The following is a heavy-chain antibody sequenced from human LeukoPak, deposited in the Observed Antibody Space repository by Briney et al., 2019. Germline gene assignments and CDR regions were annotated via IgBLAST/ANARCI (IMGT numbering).Heavy chain of an antibody. CDR1: GYTFTSYY. J-gene: IGHJ6*02. D-gene: IGHD3-3*01. CDR3: ARVSYDFWSGYYEGPYYYYYGMDV. CDR2: INPSGGST. V-gene: IGHV1-46*01. Sequence: ASVKVSCKASGYTFTSYYMHWVRQAPGQGLEWMGIINPSGGSTSYAKKSQGRVTLTRDTSISTAYMELSRLRSDDTAVYYCARVSYDFWSGYYEGPYYYYYGMDVWGQGTTVTVSS.